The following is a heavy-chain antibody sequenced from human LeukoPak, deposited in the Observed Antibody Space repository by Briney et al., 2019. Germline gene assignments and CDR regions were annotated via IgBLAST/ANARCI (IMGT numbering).Heavy chain of an antibody. CDR1: GFTVSSSY. D-gene: IGHD3-10*01. J-gene: IGHJ6*03. Sequence: PGGSLRLSCAASGFTVSSSYMSWVRQAPGKGLEWVSVIYSGGSTCYADSVKGRFTISRDNSKNTLYLQMNSLRAEDTAVYYCARGTYGSIHYYYMDVWGKGTTVTVSS. V-gene: IGHV3-53*01. CDR3: ARGTYGSIHYYYMDV. CDR2: IYSGGST.